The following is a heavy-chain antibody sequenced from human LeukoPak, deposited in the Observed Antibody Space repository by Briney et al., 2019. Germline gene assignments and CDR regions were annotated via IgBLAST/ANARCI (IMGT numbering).Heavy chain of an antibody. CDR2: INPNSGGT. Sequence: ASVKVSCKASGYTFTGYYMHWMRQAPGQGLEWMGWINPNSGGTNYAQKFQGRVTMTRDTSISTAYMELSRLRSDDTAVYYCARLFGTLTGYYFDYWGQGTLVTVSS. CDR3: ARLFGTLTGYYFDY. V-gene: IGHV1-2*02. J-gene: IGHJ4*02. CDR1: GYTFTGYY. D-gene: IGHD3-9*01.